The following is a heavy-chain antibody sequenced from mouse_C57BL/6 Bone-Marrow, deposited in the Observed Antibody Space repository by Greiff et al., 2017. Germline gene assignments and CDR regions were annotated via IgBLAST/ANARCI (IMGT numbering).Heavy chain of an antibody. Sequence: QVQLQQSGAELVRPGTSVTMSCKASGYTFTNYWIGWAKQRPGHGLEWIGDIYPGGGYTNYNEKFKGKATLTADKSSSTAYMQFSSLTSEDSAIYYCARCSYDYAMDYWGQGTSVTVSS. CDR1: GYTFTNYW. CDR2: IYPGGGYT. D-gene: IGHD6-1*01. J-gene: IGHJ4*01. V-gene: IGHV1-63*01. CDR3: ARCSYDYAMDY.